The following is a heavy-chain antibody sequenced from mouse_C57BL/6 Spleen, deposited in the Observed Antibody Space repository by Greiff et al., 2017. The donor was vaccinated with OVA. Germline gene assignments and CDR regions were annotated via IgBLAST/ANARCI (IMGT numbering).Heavy chain of an antibody. Sequence: VQLQQPGTELVKPGASVKLSCKASGYTFTSYWMHWVKQRPGQGLEWIGNINPSNGGTNYNEKFKSKATLTVDKSYSTANMQLNGLTSEDSAVYYCTRTRGGYFDVWGTGTTVTVSS. CDR2: INPSNGGT. CDR3: TRTRGGYFDV. V-gene: IGHV1-53*01. J-gene: IGHJ1*03. CDR1: GYTFTSYW.